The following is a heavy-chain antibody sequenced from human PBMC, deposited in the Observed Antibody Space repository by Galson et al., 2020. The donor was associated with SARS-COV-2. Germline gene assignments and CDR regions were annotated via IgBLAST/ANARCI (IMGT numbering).Heavy chain of an antibody. CDR3: ARGGSTLYRYDF. CDR2: IDFSSTHI. D-gene: IGHD2-2*01. J-gene: IGHJ4*02. CDR1: GFTFTSYS. V-gene: IGHV3-21*01. Sequence: GESLKISCAASGFTFTSYSMNWVRQAPGKGLEWVSSIDFSSTHIYYSDSVKGRFTISRDNAENSLYLQMNSLRAEDTAVYYCARGGSTLYRYDFWGQGTLVTVSS.